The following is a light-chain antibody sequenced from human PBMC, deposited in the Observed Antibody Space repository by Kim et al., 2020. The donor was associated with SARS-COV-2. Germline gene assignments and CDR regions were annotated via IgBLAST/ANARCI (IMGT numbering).Light chain of an antibody. Sequence: SASVGDRVTITCRASQSITNYLNWYQLKPGKAPKLLIYAASSLQSGVPSRFSGSGSGTEFTLTISSLQREDVATYYCQQSYRTPYTSGQGTKLEI. J-gene: IGKJ2*01. V-gene: IGKV1-39*01. CDR3: QQSYRTPYT. CDR1: QSITNY. CDR2: AAS.